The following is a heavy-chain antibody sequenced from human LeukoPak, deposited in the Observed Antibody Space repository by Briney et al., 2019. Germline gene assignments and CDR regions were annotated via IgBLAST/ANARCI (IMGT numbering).Heavy chain of an antibody. CDR3: ARLTPGKNWFDP. CDR2: MYHSGIT. D-gene: IGHD3-10*01. V-gene: IGHV4-38-2*01. J-gene: IGHJ5*02. Sequence: SETLSLTCAVYGYSINSAYYLGWIRQPPGKGLEWIASMYHSGITYYNSSLKNRATISVDTSKNQFSLKLNSVTAADTSVYYCARLTPGKNWFDPWGHGTLVTVSS. CDR1: GYSINSAYY.